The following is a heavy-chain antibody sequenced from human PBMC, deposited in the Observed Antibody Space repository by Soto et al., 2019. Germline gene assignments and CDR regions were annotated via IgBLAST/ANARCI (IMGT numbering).Heavy chain of an antibody. CDR2: IFPADSDI. CDR1: GYNFTTYW. V-gene: IGHV5-51*01. J-gene: IGHJ4*02. CDR3: VRRRDSFDY. D-gene: IGHD2-21*02. Sequence: GESLKISCEASGYNFTTYWIGWVRQMPGKGLEWMGLIFPADSDIRYSPSFQGQVIISADESIRTAYLQWNSLRASDTAMYYCVRRRDSFDYWGQGTLVTVSS.